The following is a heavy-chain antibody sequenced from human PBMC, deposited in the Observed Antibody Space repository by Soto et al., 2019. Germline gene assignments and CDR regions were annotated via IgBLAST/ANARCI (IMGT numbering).Heavy chain of an antibody. D-gene: IGHD4-17*01. CDR3: ANIPNPHGPLTYLPVTSSDH. J-gene: IGHJ4*02. CDR1: GASVSSGSYY. V-gene: IGHV4-61*01. Sequence: SETLSLTCTVSGASVSSGSYYWSWIRQPPGKGLEWIGYIYYSGSTNYNPSLKSRFSISIDTPKNQFYLRLSSVTAADTAVHYCANIPNPHGPLTYLPVTSSDHWGQGTLVTVSS. CDR2: IYYSGST.